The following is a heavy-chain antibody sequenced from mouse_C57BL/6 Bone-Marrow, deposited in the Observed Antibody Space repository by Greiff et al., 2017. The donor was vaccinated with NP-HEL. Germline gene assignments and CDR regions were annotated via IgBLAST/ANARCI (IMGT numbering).Heavy chain of an antibody. V-gene: IGHV2-5*01. J-gene: IGHJ1*03. CDR2: IWRGGST. CDR3: AAFYYGSSYGYFDV. Sequence: QVHVKQSGPGLVQPSQSLSITCTVSGFSLTSYGVHWVRQSPGKGLEWLGVIWRGGSTDYNAAFMSRLSITKDNSKSQGFFKMSSLQADDTAIYYCAAFYYGSSYGYFDVWGTGTTVTVSS. D-gene: IGHD1-1*01. CDR1: GFSLTSYG.